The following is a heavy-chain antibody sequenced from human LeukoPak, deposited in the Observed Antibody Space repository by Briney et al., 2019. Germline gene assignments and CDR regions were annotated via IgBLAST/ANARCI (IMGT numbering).Heavy chain of an antibody. V-gene: IGHV3-21*01. D-gene: IGHD5-24*01. CDR2: ISSSSSYI. CDR1: GFTFSSYS. Sequence: GGSLRLSCAASGFTFSSYSMNWVRQAPGKGLEWISSISSSSSYIYYADSVKGRFTISRDNAKNSLYLQMNSLRAEDTAVYYCARDLAATITYYYYGMDVWGQGTTVTVSS. J-gene: IGHJ6*02. CDR3: ARDLAATITYYYYGMDV.